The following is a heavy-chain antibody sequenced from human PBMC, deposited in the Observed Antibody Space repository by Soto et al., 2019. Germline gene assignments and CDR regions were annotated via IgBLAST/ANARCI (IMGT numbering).Heavy chain of an antibody. D-gene: IGHD1-7*01. J-gene: IGHJ6*02. CDR1: GGSVSSGSYY. Sequence: SETLSLTCTVSGGSVSSGSYYWSWIRQPPGKGLEWIGYIYYSGSTNYNPSLKSRVTISVDTSKNQFSLKLSSVTAADTAVYYCARSLHWNSTYYYYGMDVWGQGTTVTVSS. V-gene: IGHV4-61*01. CDR2: IYYSGST. CDR3: ARSLHWNSTYYYYGMDV.